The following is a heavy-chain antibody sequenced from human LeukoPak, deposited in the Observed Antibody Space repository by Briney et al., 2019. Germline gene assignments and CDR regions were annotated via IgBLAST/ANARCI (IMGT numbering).Heavy chain of an antibody. CDR1: GFTFSSYA. CDR3: ARAPDCSSSSCYYYYYDMDV. CDR2: ISYDGSNK. Sequence: PGRSLRLSCAASGFTFSSYAMHWVRQAPGKGLEWVAVISYDGSNKYYADSVKGRFTISRDNSKNTLYLQMNSLRAEDTAVNYCARAPDCSSSSCYYYYYDMDVWGKGTTVTVSS. D-gene: IGHD2-2*01. J-gene: IGHJ6*04. V-gene: IGHV3-30*04.